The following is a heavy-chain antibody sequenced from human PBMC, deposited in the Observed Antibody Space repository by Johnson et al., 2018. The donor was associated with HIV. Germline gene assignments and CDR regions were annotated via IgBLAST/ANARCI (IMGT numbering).Heavy chain of an antibody. CDR1: GFTFSSYA. CDR3: AKEMYYFNSGNHFDAFHV. CDR2: ISYDGSNK. Sequence: QVQLVESGGGVVQPGGSLRLSCAASGFTFSSYAMHWVRQAPGKGLEWVAVISYDGSNKYYEDSVKGRFTISRDNSKNTLSRQMNTLRAEDTAVYYCAKEMYYFNSGNHFDAFHVWGQGTLVTVSS. D-gene: IGHD3-10*01. J-gene: IGHJ3*01. V-gene: IGHV3-30-3*02.